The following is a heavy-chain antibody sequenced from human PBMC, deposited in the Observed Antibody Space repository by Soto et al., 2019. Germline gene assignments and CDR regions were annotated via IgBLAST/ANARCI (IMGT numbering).Heavy chain of an antibody. Sequence: KPXETLSLTCTVAGCSTSPYYWTWIRQSPGKGLEWIGYIYYSGSTNYNPSLKSRVTISLYTSKNQFSLKLSSVTAADTAVYYCARGRESYKWNDVGYWGQGTLVTVSS. D-gene: IGHD1-1*01. CDR2: IYYSGST. J-gene: IGHJ4*02. CDR1: GCSTSPYY. CDR3: ARGRESYKWNDVGY. V-gene: IGHV4-59*01.